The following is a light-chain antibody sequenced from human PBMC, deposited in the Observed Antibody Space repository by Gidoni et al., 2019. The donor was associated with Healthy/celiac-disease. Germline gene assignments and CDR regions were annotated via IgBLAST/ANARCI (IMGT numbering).Light chain of an antibody. CDR1: QSVSSSY. CDR2: GAS. J-gene: IGKJ1*01. CDR3: QQYGSSPTWT. V-gene: IGKV3-20*01. Sequence: EIVLTQSPGTLSLSPGERATLSCRASQSVSSSYLAWYQQKPGQAPRLLIYGASSRATGLPDRFSGSVSGTDFTLTISRLEPEAFAVYYCQQYGSSPTWTFGQGTKVEIK.